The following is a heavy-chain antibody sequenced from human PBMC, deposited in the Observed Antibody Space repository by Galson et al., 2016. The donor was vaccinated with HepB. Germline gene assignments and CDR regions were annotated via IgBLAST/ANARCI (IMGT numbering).Heavy chain of an antibody. CDR3: ARAYQYTLDY. CDR1: GFTFNNYG. CDR2: ISRSGDST. D-gene: IGHD1-1*01. Sequence: SLRLSCAASGFTFNNYGMTWVRQAPGKELEVVSSISRSGDSTDYADSVKGRFTISRDNSKNTLSLQMNSLRAEDTAVYFCARAYQYTLDYWGQGTLVTVSS. V-gene: IGHV3-23*01. J-gene: IGHJ4*02.